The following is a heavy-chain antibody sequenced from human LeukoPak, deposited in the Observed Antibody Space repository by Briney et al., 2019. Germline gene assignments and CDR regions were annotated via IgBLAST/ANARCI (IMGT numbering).Heavy chain of an antibody. J-gene: IGHJ2*01. CDR2: IYYSGST. CDR3: ARHTLDHWYFDL. Sequence: SETLSLTCSVSGGPIRSYYWSWIRQPPGKGLEWIGYIYYSGSTNYNPPLESRVTLSVDTSKNQFSLKLSSVTAADTAMYYCARHTLDHWYFDLWGRGTLVTVSS. CDR1: GGPIRSYY. V-gene: IGHV4-59*08.